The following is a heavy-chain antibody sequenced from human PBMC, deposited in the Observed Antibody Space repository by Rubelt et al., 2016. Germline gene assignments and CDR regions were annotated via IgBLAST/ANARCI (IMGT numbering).Heavy chain of an antibody. J-gene: IGHJ4*02. Sequence: EVKLVESGGGLVQPGGSLRLSCATSGFIFSSYNMNWVRQAPEKGREWGSYISFSSSAIYYANSVKGRLPIARDNAKNSLCLQMNSLIAEDSALYYCARGFDYWGQGTLVTVSS. CDR2: ISFSSSAI. V-gene: IGHV3-48*04. CDR3: ARGFDY. CDR1: GFIFSSYN.